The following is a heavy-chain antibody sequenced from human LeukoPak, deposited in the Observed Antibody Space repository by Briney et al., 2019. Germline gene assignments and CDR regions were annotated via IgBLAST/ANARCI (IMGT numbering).Heavy chain of an antibody. CDR1: GYTFTSYH. V-gene: IGHV1-46*01. CDR3: ARGGAPGDYPLDY. J-gene: IGHJ4*02. CDR2: INPSGGST. D-gene: IGHD4-17*01. Sequence: ASEKVSCKASGYTFTSYHMHWVRQAPGQGLEWMGIINPSGGSTSYAQKFQGRVTMTRDMSTSTVYMELSSPRSEDTAVDYCARGGAPGDYPLDYWGQGTLVTVSP.